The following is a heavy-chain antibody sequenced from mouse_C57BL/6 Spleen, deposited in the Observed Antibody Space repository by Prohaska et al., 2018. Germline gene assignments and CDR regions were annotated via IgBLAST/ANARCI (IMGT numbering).Heavy chain of an antibody. D-gene: IGHD1-1*01. J-gene: IGHJ1*03. CDR1: GYTFTDYY. Sequence: SVKMSCKASGYTFTDYYMNWVKQSHGKSLEWIGVINPYNGGTSYNQKFKGKATLTVDKYSSTAYMELNSLTSEDSAVYYCARGYYGSSYGYFDVWGTGTTVTVSS. CDR3: ARGYYGSSYGYFDV. V-gene: IGHV1-19*01. CDR2: INPYNGGT.